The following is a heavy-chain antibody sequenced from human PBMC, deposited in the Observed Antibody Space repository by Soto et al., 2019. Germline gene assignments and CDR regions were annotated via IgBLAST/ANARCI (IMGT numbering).Heavy chain of an antibody. CDR1: GFTFGDYA. CDR3: TRELTDGDYEDYYYYYMDV. V-gene: IGHV3-49*03. J-gene: IGHJ6*03. CDR2: IRSKAYGGTT. Sequence: GGSLRFSCTASGFTFGDYAMSWFRQAPGKGLEWVGFIRSKAYGGTTEYAASVKGRFTISRDDSKSIAYLQMNSLKTEDTAVYYCTRELTDGDYEDYYYYYMDVWGKGTTVTVSS. D-gene: IGHD4-17*01.